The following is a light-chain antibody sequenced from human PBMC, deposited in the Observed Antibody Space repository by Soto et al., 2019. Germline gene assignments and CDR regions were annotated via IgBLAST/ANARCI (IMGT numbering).Light chain of an antibody. CDR1: NIGGKI. CDR2: RDT. V-gene: IGLV3-9*01. Sequence: SYELTQPLSVSVDLGQTATITCGGNNIGGKIVNWYHQKPGQAPILVIYRDTNRPSGIPERFSGSNSRSTATLTIRRAQAGDEGDFYCQVWTSDTVVFGGGTKVTVL. CDR3: QVWTSDTVV. J-gene: IGLJ2*01.